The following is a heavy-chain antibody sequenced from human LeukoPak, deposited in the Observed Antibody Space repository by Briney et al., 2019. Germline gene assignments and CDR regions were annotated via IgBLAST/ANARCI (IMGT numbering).Heavy chain of an antibody. J-gene: IGHJ6*03. CDR3: ARGPRITLVRGGQWYYYMDV. CDR2: ISAYNGNT. CDR1: GYTFTSYG. D-gene: IGHD3-10*01. V-gene: IGHV1-18*01. Sequence: ASVKVSCKASGYTFTSYGISWVRQAPGQGLEWMGWISAYNGNTNYAQKLQGRVTMTTDTSTSTAYMELRSLRSDDTAVYYCARGPRITLVRGGQWYYYMDVWGKGTTVTISS.